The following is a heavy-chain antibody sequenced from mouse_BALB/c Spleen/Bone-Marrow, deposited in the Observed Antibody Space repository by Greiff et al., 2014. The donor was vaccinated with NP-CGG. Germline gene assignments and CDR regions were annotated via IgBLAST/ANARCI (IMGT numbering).Heavy chain of an antibody. J-gene: IGHJ4*01. CDR3: TRQRNWDHYAMDY. Sequence: EVHLVESGGDLVKPGGSLKLSCAASGFTFSTYGMSWVRQTPDKRLEWVATISSGGGYTYYPDSVEGRFTISRDNANNTLYLQMSSLKSEDTAMYYCTRQRNWDHYAMDYWGQGTSVTVSS. CDR1: GFTFSTYG. CDR2: ISSGGGYT. D-gene: IGHD4-1*01. V-gene: IGHV5-6*01.